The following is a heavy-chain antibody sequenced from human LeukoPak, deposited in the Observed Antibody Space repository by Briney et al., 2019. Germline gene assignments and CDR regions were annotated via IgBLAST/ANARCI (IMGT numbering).Heavy chain of an antibody. Sequence: GGSLRLSCAASGFTFSNAWMSWVREAPAQGLEWGGRIKSKTDGGTTDYAAPVKGRFTITRDDSKNTLYLQMNSLKTEDTAVYYCTTGAHYDFWSGYFGFDYWGQGTLVSVSS. J-gene: IGHJ4*02. CDR3: TTGAHYDFWSGYFGFDY. V-gene: IGHV3-15*01. D-gene: IGHD3-3*01. CDR1: GFTFSNAW. CDR2: IKSKTDGGTT.